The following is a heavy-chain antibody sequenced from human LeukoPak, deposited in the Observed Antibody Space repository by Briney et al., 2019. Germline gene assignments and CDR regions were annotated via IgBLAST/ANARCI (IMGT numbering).Heavy chain of an antibody. Sequence: ASVKVSCKASGYTFTTYGITWMRQAPGQGLEWMGWISNYNGNTKYAQKFQDRVTMTTHTSTTTVYMELRSIRSDDTAVYYCARDRDWNLDYWGQGTLVTVSS. J-gene: IGHJ4*02. V-gene: IGHV1-18*01. CDR2: ISNYNGNT. CDR3: ARDRDWNLDY. CDR1: GYTFTTYG. D-gene: IGHD1-1*01.